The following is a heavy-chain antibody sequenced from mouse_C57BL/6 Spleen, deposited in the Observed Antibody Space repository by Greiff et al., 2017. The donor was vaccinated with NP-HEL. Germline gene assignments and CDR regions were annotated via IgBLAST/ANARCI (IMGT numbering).Heavy chain of an antibody. V-gene: IGHV1-81*01. CDR2: IYPRSGNT. D-gene: IGHD2-10*02. CDR3: AGGYDAWFAY. J-gene: IGHJ3*01. CDR1: GYTFTSYG. Sequence: QVQLQQSGAELVRPGASVKLSCKASGYTFTSYGISWVKQRTGQGLEWIGEIYPRSGNTYYNEKFKGKATLTADKSSSTAYMELRSLTSEDSAVYFCAGGYDAWFAYWGQGTLVTVSA.